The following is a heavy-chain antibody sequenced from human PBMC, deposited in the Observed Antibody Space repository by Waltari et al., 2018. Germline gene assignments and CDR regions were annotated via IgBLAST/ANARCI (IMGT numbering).Heavy chain of an antibody. CDR2: IKGDGGRT. V-gene: IGHV3-74*01. J-gene: IGHJ5*02. Sequence: EVQLVESGGGLVQPGGSLRLSCAASGFTFSSYWMHWVRQAPGKGLVWVSRIKGDGGRTSYADSVKGRFTISRDNANNTLYLQMNSLRAEDTAVYYCTRTRYCSTTSCQVDWFDPWGQGTLVTVSS. CDR3: TRTRYCSTTSCQVDWFDP. D-gene: IGHD2-2*01. CDR1: GFTFSSYW.